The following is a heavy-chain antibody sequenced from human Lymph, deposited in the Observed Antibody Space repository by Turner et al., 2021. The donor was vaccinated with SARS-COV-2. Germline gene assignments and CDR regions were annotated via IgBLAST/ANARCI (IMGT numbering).Heavy chain of an antibody. CDR2: IYPGGST. J-gene: IGHJ5*02. D-gene: IGHD4-17*01. Sequence: EVQLVESGGGLVQPGGSLRLSCAASGFTVSSNYMTWVRQAPGKGLGWVSLIYPGGSTYYADSVKGRFTISRDNSKNTLYLQMNSLRAEDTAVYYGASVYGDYVPWGQGTLVTVSS. CDR3: ASVYGDYVP. CDR1: GFTVSSNY. V-gene: IGHV3-66*01.